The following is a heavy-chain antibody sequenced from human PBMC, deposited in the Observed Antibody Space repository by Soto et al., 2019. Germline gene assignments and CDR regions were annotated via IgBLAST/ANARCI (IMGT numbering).Heavy chain of an antibody. Sequence: SLTMSVAWIVSGGYIISGFSYCSWIRQPPGKGLEWIGYMYYSGSTDSNPSLKSRVTISVDTSKNQFSLKLSSVTAADTAVYYCARVWGGAFDIWGQGTMVTVSS. V-gene: IGHV4-61*01. CDR1: GGYIISGFSY. CDR3: ARVWGGAFDI. J-gene: IGHJ3*02. CDR2: MYYSGST. D-gene: IGHD3-10*01.